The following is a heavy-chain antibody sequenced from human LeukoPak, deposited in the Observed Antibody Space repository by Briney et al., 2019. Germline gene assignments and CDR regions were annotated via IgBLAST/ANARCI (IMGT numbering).Heavy chain of an antibody. CDR2: ISGSGGTT. V-gene: IGHV3-23*01. D-gene: IGHD4-11*01. J-gene: IGHJ6*03. CDR3: AKGPVGDYSSYYSFFYMDV. Sequence: PGGSLRLSCADSGLTFSSYAMTWVRQAPGEGLEWVSAISGSGGTTYYADSVKGRFTISRDNSKNTLYLQMNSLRADDTAVYYCAKGPVGDYSSYYSFFYMDVWGTGTTVIVSS. CDR1: GLTFSSYA.